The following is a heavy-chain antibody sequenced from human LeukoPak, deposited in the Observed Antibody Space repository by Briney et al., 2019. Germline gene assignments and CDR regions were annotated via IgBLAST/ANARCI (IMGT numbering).Heavy chain of an antibody. CDR2: IYYSGST. CDR3: ARGIYDYVWGSYPDY. CDR1: GGSFSGYY. V-gene: IGHV4-59*01. Sequence: SETLSLTCAVYGGSFSGYYWSWIRQPPGKGLEWIGYIYYSGSTNYNPSLKSRVTISVDTSKNQFSLKLSSVTAADTAVYYCARGIYDYVWGSYPDYWGQGTLVTVSS. J-gene: IGHJ4*02. D-gene: IGHD3-16*02.